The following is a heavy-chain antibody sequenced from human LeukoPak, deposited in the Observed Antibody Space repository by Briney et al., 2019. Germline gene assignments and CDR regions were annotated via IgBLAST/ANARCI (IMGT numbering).Heavy chain of an antibody. Sequence: SETLSLTCTVSGGSISSYYWGWIRQPPGKGLEWIGYFYYTGSTNYNPSLKSRVAISVDTSKNQFSLKLSSVTAADTAVYYCARSWSGYYLDWGQGTLVTVSS. J-gene: IGHJ4*02. CDR1: GGSISSYY. CDR2: FYYTGST. CDR3: ARSWSGYYLD. D-gene: IGHD3-3*01. V-gene: IGHV4-59*01.